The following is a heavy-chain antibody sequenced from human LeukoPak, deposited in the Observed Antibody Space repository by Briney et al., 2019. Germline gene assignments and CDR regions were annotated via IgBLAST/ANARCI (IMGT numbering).Heavy chain of an antibody. V-gene: IGHV1-46*01. J-gene: IGHJ4*02. Sequence: ASAKVSCKASGYTFTNYYIHWVRQAPGQGLEWMGTINPSDDTTTYAQKFQGRLTMTRDTSTSTVHMELSSLRSEDTAVYYCARGQDYWNPFDYWGQGTLVTVSS. CDR3: ARGQDYWNPFDY. CDR1: GYTFTNYY. CDR2: INPSDDTT. D-gene: IGHD1-1*01.